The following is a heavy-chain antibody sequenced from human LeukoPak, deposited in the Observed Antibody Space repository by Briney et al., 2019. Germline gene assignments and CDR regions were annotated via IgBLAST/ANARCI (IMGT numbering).Heavy chain of an antibody. Sequence: GSSVKVSCKASGGTFSSYAISWVRQAPGQGLEWMGGIIPIFGTANYAQKFQGRVTITTDESTSTAYMELSSLRSEDTAVYYCARRVRSVAGKEDWFDSWGQGTLVTVSS. CDR2: IIPIFGTA. CDR3: ARRVRSVAGKEDWFDS. D-gene: IGHD6-19*01. J-gene: IGHJ5*01. CDR1: GGTFSSYA. V-gene: IGHV1-69*05.